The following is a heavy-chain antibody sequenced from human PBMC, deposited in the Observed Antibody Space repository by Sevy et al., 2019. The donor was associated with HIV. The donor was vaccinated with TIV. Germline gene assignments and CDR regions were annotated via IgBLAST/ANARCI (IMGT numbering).Heavy chain of an antibody. J-gene: IGHJ6*03. CDR1: GFTFSSYA. CDR3: ARDRGITMVRGVITHYMDV. V-gene: IGHV3-30-3*01. CDR2: ISYDGSNK. D-gene: IGHD3-10*01. Sequence: GGSLRLSCAASGFTFSSYAMHWVRQAPGKGLEWVAVISYDGSNKYYADSVKGRFTISRDNSKNTLYLQMNSLRAEDTAVYYCARDRGITMVRGVITHYMDVSGKGTTVTVSS.